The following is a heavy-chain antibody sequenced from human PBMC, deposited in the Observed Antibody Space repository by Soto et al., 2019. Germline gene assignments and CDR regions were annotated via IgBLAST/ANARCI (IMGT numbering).Heavy chain of an antibody. CDR3: AKDGPYDTTPGASDI. J-gene: IGHJ3*02. CDR2: ISHSGDYK. CDR1: GFSLSGYS. V-gene: IGHV3-21*01. D-gene: IGHD3-22*01. Sequence: GGSLRLSCAASGFSLSGYSLNWVRQAPGKGLEWVSSISHSGDYKYYADSVRGRFTISRDNAKNSLYLQMNSLRAEDTAVYYCAKDGPYDTTPGASDIWGQGPMVTLSS.